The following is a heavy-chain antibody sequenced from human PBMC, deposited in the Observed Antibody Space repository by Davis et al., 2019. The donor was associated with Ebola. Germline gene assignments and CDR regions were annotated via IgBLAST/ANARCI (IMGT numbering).Heavy chain of an antibody. J-gene: IGHJ4*02. CDR2: ISAYNGKT. V-gene: IGHV1-18*01. D-gene: IGHD3-10*01. CDR3: ARGYYYGSGSYFDY. Sequence: AASVKVSCKASGYTFTSSGISWVRQAPGQGLEWMGWISAYNGKTSYAQKLQGRVTMTTDTSTSTAYMEVRSLRPDDTAVYYCARGYYYGSGSYFDYWGQGTLVTVSS. CDR1: GYTFTSSG.